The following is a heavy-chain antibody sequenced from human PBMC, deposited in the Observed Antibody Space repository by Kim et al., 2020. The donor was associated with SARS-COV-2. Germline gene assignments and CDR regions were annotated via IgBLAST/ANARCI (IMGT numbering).Heavy chain of an antibody. V-gene: IGHV3-30*01. J-gene: IGHJ4*02. CDR3: ARRSSSYYSDY. CDR2: K. Sequence: KNYADSVKGRFTISRDNSKNPLDLQMNSLRAEDTAVYYCARRSSSYYSDYWGQGTLVTVSS. D-gene: IGHD6-6*01.